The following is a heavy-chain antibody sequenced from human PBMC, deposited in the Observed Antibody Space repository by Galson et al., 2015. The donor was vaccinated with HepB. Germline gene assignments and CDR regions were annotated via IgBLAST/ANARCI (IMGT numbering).Heavy chain of an antibody. J-gene: IGHJ5*02. CDR3: ARGDSAWFPES. Sequence: SLRLSCAASGFTFSGYDMHWVRRVTGKGLEWVSAIGTAGDTYYPDSVKGRLTISRENAKNSVYLQMNSLRAGDTAVYYCARGDSAWFPESWGQGTLVTVSS. V-gene: IGHV3-13*01. D-gene: IGHD6-19*01. CDR1: GFTFSGYD. CDR2: IGTAGDT.